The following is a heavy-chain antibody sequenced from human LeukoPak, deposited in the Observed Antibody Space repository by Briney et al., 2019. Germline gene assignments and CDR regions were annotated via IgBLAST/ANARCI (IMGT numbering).Heavy chain of an antibody. CDR2: ISTSSSYI. V-gene: IGHV3-21*01. J-gene: IGHJ4*02. Sequence: TGGSLRLSCAASGFTFSRNSMNWVRQAPGKGLEWVSSISTSSSYIYYADSVKGRFTISRHNAKNSLYLQMNSLRAEDTAVYYCARDALYSGYDLDGYCSGGSCYSDYWGQGTLVTVSS. CDR3: ARDALYSGYDLDGYCSGGSCYSDY. CDR1: GFTFSRNS. D-gene: IGHD2-15*01.